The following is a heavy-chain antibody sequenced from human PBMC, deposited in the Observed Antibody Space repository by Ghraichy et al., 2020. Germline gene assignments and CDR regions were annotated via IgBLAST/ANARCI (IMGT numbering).Heavy chain of an antibody. CDR1: GYTFTTHG. CDR2: ISAYNGNT. D-gene: IGHD3-9*01. Sequence: ATVKVSCKASGYTFTTHGISWVRQAPGLGLEWMGWISAYNGNTDYSQKFRARVTMTTDTSTSTAYMELRSLRSGDTAVYYCAKDVLGYFAQPRLGMDVWGQGTTVTVSS. CDR3: AKDVLGYFAQPRLGMDV. J-gene: IGHJ6*02. V-gene: IGHV1-18*04.